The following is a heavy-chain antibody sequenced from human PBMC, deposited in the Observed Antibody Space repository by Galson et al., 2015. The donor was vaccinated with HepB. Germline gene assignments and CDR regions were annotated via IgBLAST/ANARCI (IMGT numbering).Heavy chain of an antibody. Sequence: TLSLTCTASGGSISSSSYNWTWIRQPAGKGLEWIGHFYTSGSTKYNPSLKSRVTISVDTSKNPFSLKLSSVTAADTAVYYCARGTSSYSRGSYGMDVWGQGTTVSVSS. D-gene: IGHD6-13*01. J-gene: IGHJ6*02. V-gene: IGHV4-61*09. CDR1: GGSISSSSYN. CDR2: FYTSGST. CDR3: ARGTSSYSRGSYGMDV.